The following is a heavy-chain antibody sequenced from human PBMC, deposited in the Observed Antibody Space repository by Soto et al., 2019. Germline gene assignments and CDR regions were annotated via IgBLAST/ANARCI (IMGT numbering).Heavy chain of an antibody. J-gene: IGHJ4*02. Sequence: QVQLQQSGAGLLKPSETLSLTCAVYGESFSGYIWTWIRQTPGKGLQWIGQINHSGSANYNPSLKSRVTISVHTSXXXFXXELSSVTAADTAVYYCARGLISGSHYSGGWYYFDSWGQGTQVTVSS. CDR2: INHSGSA. CDR1: GESFSGYI. V-gene: IGHV4-34*01. CDR3: ARGLISGSHYSGGWYYFDS. D-gene: IGHD1-26*01.